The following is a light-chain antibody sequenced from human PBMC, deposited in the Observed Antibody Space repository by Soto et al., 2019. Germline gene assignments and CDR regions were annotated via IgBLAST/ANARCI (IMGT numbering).Light chain of an antibody. Sequence: DIQMTQSPSTLSASVGDRVTITCRASQSISPWLAWYQQKPGKAPNLLIYKASSLGSGVPSRFSGSGSGTEFPLTISSLQPDDLATYYCQHYKTYSRTFGQGTKVEIK. CDR3: QHYKTYSRT. V-gene: IGKV1-5*03. CDR2: KAS. J-gene: IGKJ1*01. CDR1: QSISPW.